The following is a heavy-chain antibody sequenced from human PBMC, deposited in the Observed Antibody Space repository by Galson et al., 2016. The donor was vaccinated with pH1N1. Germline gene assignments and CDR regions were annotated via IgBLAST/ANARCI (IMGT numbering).Heavy chain of an antibody. J-gene: IGHJ4*02. CDR3: AKFCSTCPFDY. Sequence: SLRLSCAASQITFSDYAMSWVRQAPGKGLQWVSTIGGSGASTYYAASVEGRFTISRDNSKSTLFLQLDRLRAEDTAIYYCAKFCSTCPFDYWGQGVLVVVSA. CDR2: IGGSGAST. V-gene: IGHV3-23*01. D-gene: IGHD3-10*02. CDR1: QITFSDYA.